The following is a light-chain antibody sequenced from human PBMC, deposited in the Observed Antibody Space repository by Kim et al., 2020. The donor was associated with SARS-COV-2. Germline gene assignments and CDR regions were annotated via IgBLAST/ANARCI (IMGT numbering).Light chain of an antibody. Sequence: TLSASVGDRVTISWRASQSISDWLAWYQQKPGKAPKLLIYHASTLQGGVPSRFSGSGSGTEFTLTINGLQPDDFGTYYCHHLGTFGLGTKVDIK. CDR1: QSISDW. V-gene: IGKV1-5*01. CDR2: HAS. J-gene: IGKJ1*01. CDR3: HHLGT.